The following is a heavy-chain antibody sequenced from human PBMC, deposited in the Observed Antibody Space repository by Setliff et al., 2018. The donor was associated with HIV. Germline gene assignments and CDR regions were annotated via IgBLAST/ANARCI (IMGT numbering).Heavy chain of an antibody. CDR1: GGSISGYY. CDR2: IYTSGTT. J-gene: IGHJ4*02. D-gene: IGHD3-3*01. V-gene: IGHV4-4*07. Sequence: PSETLSLTCTVSGGSISGYYWTRIRQSAGKGLEWIGRIYTSGTTTYNPSLESRLTMSVDTSKNQFSLKLTSVTAADTAVYYCARDGFLQRITIFGVVSLWGQGTLVTVSS. CDR3: ARDGFLQRITIFGVVSL.